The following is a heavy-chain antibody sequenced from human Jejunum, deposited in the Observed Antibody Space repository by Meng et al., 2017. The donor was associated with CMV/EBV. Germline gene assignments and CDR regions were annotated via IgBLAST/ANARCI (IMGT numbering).Heavy chain of an antibody. D-gene: IGHD6-13*01. CDR2: ISPSGSYK. V-gene: IGHV3-21*06. Sequence: SGFTFSTYGLNLVRQSPGAGLEWVSSISPSGSYKYYADSVKGRFTISRDNAKNSVHLDMNSLRAEDTAVYYCARLEPLAAGGFFDYWGQGTPVTVSS. CDR1: GFTFSTYG. J-gene: IGHJ4*02. CDR3: ARLEPLAAGGFFDY.